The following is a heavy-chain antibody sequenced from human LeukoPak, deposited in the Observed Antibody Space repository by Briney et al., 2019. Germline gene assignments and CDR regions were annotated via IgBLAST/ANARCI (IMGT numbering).Heavy chain of an antibody. Sequence: PGGSLRLSCAASGFTFDDYAMHWVRQGPRKGLEWVSGISWNSGSIGYADSVKGRFTISRDNAKNSLFLQMNSLRAADTAVYYCAKLRDYGDYGAFDPWGQGTLVTASS. D-gene: IGHD4-17*01. CDR1: GFTFDDYA. V-gene: IGHV3-9*01. CDR2: ISWNSGSI. CDR3: AKLRDYGDYGAFDP. J-gene: IGHJ5*02.